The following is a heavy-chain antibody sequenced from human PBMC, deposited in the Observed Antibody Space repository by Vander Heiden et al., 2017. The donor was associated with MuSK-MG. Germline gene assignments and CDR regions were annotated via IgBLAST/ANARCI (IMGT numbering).Heavy chain of an antibody. J-gene: IGHJ4*02. CDR3: ARRRNGGTDY. Sequence: QVQLQESGPGLVKPSETLSLTCAVSGYSIRSGYYWGWIRQPPGKGLEWIGSIYHSGSTYYNPSLKSRVTISVDTSKNQFSLKLSSVTAADTAVYYCARRRNGGTDYWGQGTLVTVSS. CDR2: IYHSGST. V-gene: IGHV4-38-2*01. D-gene: IGHD2-15*01. CDR1: GYSIRSGYY.